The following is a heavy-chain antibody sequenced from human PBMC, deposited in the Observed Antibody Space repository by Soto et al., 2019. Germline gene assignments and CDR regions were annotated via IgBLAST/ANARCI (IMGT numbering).Heavy chain of an antibody. Sequence: EVPLVESGGGLVQPGGSLRLSCADSGFILRNYWMSWVRQAPGMGLQWVASIKEDGSEKYYVDPVKGRFTISRENAKNSLYPQMNSLRAEDTAVYYCARYRSLDPWGQGILVTVSS. CDR3: ARYRSLDP. CDR2: IKEDGSEK. V-gene: IGHV3-7*03. D-gene: IGHD3-16*02. CDR1: GFILRNYW. J-gene: IGHJ5*02.